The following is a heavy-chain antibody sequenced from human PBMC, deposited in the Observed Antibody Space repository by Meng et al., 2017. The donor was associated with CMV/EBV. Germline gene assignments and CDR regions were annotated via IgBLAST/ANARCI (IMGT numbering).Heavy chain of an antibody. V-gene: IGHV1-46*01. CDR3: ARDKIQLWPTVGYFDY. D-gene: IGHD5-18*01. J-gene: IGHJ4*02. Sequence: QVHLVESGGEVKEPGASVKVSCKASGYTFTSYYMHWVRQAPGQGLEWMGIINPSGGSTSYAQKFQGRVTMTRDTSTSTVYMELSSLRSEDTAVYYCARDKIQLWPTVGYFDYWGQGTLVTVSS. CDR1: GYTFTSYY. CDR2: INPSGGST.